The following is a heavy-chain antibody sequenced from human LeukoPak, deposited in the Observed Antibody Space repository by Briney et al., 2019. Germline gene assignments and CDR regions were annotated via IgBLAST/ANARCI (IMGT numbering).Heavy chain of an antibody. V-gene: IGHV3-30*04. D-gene: IGHD6-6*01. CDR3: ARDRHYFDY. CDR1: GFTFSSYA. J-gene: IGHJ4*02. Sequence: GGFLRLSCAASGFTFSSYAMHWVRQAPGKGLEWVAVISYDGSNKYYADSVKGRFTISRDNSKNTLYLQMNSLRAEDTAVYYCARDRHYFDYWGQGTLVTVSS. CDR2: ISYDGSNK.